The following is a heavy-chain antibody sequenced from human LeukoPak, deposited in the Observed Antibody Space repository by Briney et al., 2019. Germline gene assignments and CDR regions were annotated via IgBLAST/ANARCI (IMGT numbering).Heavy chain of an antibody. CDR2: IYSGGST. J-gene: IGHJ4*02. Sequence: GGSLRLSCAASGFTVSSNYMSWVRQAPGKGLEWVSVIYSGGSTYYADSVKGRFTISRDNSKNTLYLQMNSLRAEDTAVYYCARGPSVGYYSALFGAPEDDYWGQGTLVTVSS. D-gene: IGHD3-10*01. V-gene: IGHV3-53*01. CDR3: ARGPSVGYYSALFGAPEDDY. CDR1: GFTVSSNY.